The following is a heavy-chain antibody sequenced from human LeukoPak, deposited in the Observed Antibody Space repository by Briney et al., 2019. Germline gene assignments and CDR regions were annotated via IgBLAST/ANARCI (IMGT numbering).Heavy chain of an antibody. CDR3: ARGQGATVPQVGKNWFDP. Sequence: SETLSLTCAVYVDSFSNYYWNWIRQTPGKGLEWIGEVNESGGTNINPSLRSRVILSVDTSKNQFSQKLISMTAADTAIYYCARGQGATVPQVGKNWFDPWGQGTWVIVSS. CDR2: VNESGGT. J-gene: IGHJ5*02. V-gene: IGHV4-34*01. D-gene: IGHD1-26*01. CDR1: VDSFSNYY.